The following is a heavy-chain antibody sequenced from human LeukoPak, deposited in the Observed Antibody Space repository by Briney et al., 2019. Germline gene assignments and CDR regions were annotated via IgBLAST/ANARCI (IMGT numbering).Heavy chain of an antibody. CDR2: IYHSGST. J-gene: IGHJ3*02. CDR3: ARALPDSNAFDI. Sequence: MSSETLSLTCAVSGGSISSGGYSWSWIRQPPGKGLEWIGYIYHSGSTYYNPSLKSRVTISVDRSKNQFPLKLSSVTAADTAVYYCARALPDSNAFDIWGQGTMVTVSS. CDR1: GGSISSGGYS. V-gene: IGHV4-30-2*01. D-gene: IGHD2-15*01.